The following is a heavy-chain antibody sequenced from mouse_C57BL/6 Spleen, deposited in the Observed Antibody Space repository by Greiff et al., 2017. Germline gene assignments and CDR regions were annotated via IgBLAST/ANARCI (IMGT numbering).Heavy chain of an antibody. Sequence: VQLQQSGAELVRPGASVTLSCKASGYTFTDYEMHWVKQTPVHGLEWIGAIDPETGGTAYNQKFKGKAILTADKSFSTAYMELRSLTSEDSAVYYCTRSPEGSYSNSYAMDYWGQGTSVTVSS. V-gene: IGHV1-15*01. J-gene: IGHJ4*01. CDR1: GYTFTDYE. CDR2: IDPETGGT. CDR3: TRSPEGSYSNSYAMDY. D-gene: IGHD2-5*01.